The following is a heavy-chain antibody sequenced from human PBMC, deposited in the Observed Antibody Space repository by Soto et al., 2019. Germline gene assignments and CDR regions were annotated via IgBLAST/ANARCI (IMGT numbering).Heavy chain of an antibody. J-gene: IGHJ4*02. CDR1: GGSISTSSHY. D-gene: IGHD3-3*01. Sequence: QLQLQESGPGLVKPSETLSLTCTVSGGSISTSSHYWGWIRLPPGKGLEWIGSISYSGSTYYNPSLNSRVTLSVDTSKNQFSLKLSSVNAADTAVYYCARGHGGITVFGAPGHFDYWGQGTLVTVSS. CDR3: ARGHGGITVFGAPGHFDY. CDR2: ISYSGST. V-gene: IGHV4-39*01.